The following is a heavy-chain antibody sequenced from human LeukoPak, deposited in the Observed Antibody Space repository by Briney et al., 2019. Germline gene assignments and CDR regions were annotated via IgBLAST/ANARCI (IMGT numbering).Heavy chain of an antibody. D-gene: IGHD3-22*01. CDR3: ARGFYYDSSGSPDDGMDV. J-gene: IGHJ6*02. Sequence: ASVKVSCKASGYTFTGYYMHWVRQAPGQGLEWMGWINPNSGGTNYAQKFQGRVTMARDTSISTAYMELSRLRSDDAAVYYCARGFYYDSSGSPDDGMDVWGQGTTVTVSS. CDR2: INPNSGGT. CDR1: GYTFTGYY. V-gene: IGHV1-2*02.